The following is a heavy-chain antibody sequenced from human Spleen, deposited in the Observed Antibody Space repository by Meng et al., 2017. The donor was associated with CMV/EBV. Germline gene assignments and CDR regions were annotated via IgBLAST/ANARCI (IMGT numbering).Heavy chain of an antibody. CDR1: GHSFTDYS. D-gene: IGHD6-19*01. CDR3: VRGLQYSSGLTDY. V-gene: IGHV1-2*06. Sequence: QVQLVQSGAEVKKPGASVKVSCKASGHSFTDYSIHWVRQAPGQGLEWMGRINPDRGGTNNEQNFTQTFLGRVTMTRDTSISTAYLDLNRLTSDDTAVYCCVRGLQYSSGLTDYWGQGTLVTVSS. J-gene: IGHJ4*02. CDR2: INPDRGGT.